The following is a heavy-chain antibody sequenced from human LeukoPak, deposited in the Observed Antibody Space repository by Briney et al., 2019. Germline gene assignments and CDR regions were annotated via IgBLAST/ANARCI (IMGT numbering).Heavy chain of an antibody. CDR1: GFTFSNYA. Sequence: GGSLRLSCAASGFTFSNYAMTWVRQAPGKGLEWVSAISGSGGSTYYADSVKGRFTISRDNSKSTLYLQMNSLRAEDTAVYYCASQNSGSYPDYWGQGTLVTVSS. V-gene: IGHV3-23*01. CDR2: ISGSGGST. J-gene: IGHJ4*02. D-gene: IGHD3-10*01. CDR3: ASQNSGSYPDY.